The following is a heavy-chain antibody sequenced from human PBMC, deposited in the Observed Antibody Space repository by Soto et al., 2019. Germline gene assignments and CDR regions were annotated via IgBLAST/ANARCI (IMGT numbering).Heavy chain of an antibody. CDR2: IYSSGSS. Sequence: QVQLHETGPGLVKPSEILSLICTVSGGSMNNYFWTWIRQPAGKGLEWIGRIYSSGSSVHNASLKSRVAMSIDTSRTQFSLKLTSMTAADTAVYYCVRDVASPGISGSWGAFDIWGQGTMVTVSS. CDR1: GGSMNNYF. J-gene: IGHJ3*02. D-gene: IGHD1-20*01. V-gene: IGHV4-4*07. CDR3: VRDVASPGISGSWGAFDI.